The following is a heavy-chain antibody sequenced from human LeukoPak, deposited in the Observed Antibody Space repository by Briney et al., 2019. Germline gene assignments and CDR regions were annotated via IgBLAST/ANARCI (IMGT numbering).Heavy chain of an antibody. CDR1: GFPFSSHA. V-gene: IGHV3-23*01. J-gene: IGHJ4*02. CDR2: ISSIDGSA. Sequence: GGSLRLSCAASGFPFSSHAMTWVRQAPGKGLEWVSTISSIDGSAYYADSVKSRFTISRDNSKNTLYLQMKSLRAEDTAVYYCAKDRGMTTVTTVDFWGQGALVTVSS. D-gene: IGHD4-11*01. CDR3: AKDRGMTTVTTVDF.